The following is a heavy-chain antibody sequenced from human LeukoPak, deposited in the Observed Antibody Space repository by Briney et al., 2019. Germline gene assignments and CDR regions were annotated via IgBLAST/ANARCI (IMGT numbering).Heavy chain of an antibody. CDR1: GLTFSSYA. Sequence: GGSLRLSCAASGLTFSSYAMAWVRQAPGKGLGWVSAISGSGGNTYYADSVKGRFTISRDNSKNTLYLQMNSLRAEDTAVYYCADWVEGARPSLDYWGQGALVTVSS. J-gene: IGHJ4*02. CDR2: ISGSGGNT. CDR3: ADWVEGARPSLDY. D-gene: IGHD6-6*01. V-gene: IGHV3-23*01.